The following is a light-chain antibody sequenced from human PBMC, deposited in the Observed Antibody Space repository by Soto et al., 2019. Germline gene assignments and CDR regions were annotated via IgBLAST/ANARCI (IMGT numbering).Light chain of an antibody. CDR2: GVT. CDR1: SSDVGGYNY. CDR3: SSYTSASTLLYL. Sequence: QSVLTQPASVSGSPGQSITISCTGTSSDVGGYNYVSWYQQHPGIAPKLLIYGVTNRLSGVSTRFSGSKSGNTASLAISGLQAEDEDDYHCSSYTSASTLLYLFGTGTKLTVL. J-gene: IGLJ1*01. V-gene: IGLV2-14*01.